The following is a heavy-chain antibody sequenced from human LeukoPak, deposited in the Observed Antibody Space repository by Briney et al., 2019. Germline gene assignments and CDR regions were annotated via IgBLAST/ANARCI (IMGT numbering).Heavy chain of an antibody. CDR1: GYTFTSYA. CDR2: INTNTGNP. CDR3: ARDRVRWLQDKDAFDI. V-gene: IGHV7-4-1*02. Sequence: ASVKVSCKASGYTFTSYAMNWARQAPGQGLEWMGWINTNTGNPTYAQGFTGRFVFSLDTSVSTAYLQISSLKAEDTAVYYCARDRVRWLQDKDAFDIWGQGTMVTVSS. D-gene: IGHD5-24*01. J-gene: IGHJ3*02.